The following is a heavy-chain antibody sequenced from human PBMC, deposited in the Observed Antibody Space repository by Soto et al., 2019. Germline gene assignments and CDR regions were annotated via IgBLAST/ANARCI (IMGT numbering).Heavy chain of an antibody. V-gene: IGHV4-59*08. Sequence: SETLSLTRTVSGGSISSYYWSWIRQPPGKGLECIGYIYYTGSTNYNPSLKSRVAISVDTSKNQFSLKLSSVTAADTAVYYCARGYEFFDYWGQGTLVTVSS. CDR3: ARGYEFFDY. J-gene: IGHJ4*02. D-gene: IGHD1-1*01. CDR1: GGSISSYY. CDR2: IYYTGST.